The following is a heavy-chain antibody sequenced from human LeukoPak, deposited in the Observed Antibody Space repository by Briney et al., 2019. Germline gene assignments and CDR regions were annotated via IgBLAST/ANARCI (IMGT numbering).Heavy chain of an antibody. V-gene: IGHV1-2*02. CDR2: INPNSGGT. CDR3: AREWILDYGGNPGAFDI. CDR1: GYTFTSYY. J-gene: IGHJ3*02. Sequence: GASVKVSCKASGYTFTSYYMHWVRQAPGQGLEWMGWINPNSGGTNYAQKFQGRVTMTRDTSISTAYMELSRLRSDDTAVYYCAREWILDYGGNPGAFDIWGQGTMVTVSS. D-gene: IGHD4-23*01.